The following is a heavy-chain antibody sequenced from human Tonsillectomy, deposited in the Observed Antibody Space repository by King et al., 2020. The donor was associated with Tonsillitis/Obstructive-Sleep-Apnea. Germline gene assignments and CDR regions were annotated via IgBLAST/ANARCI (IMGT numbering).Heavy chain of an antibody. D-gene: IGHD1-1*01. CDR1: GFTFTDAW. J-gene: IGHJ4*02. CDR2: IKSKIDGGTA. V-gene: IGHV3-15*07. Sequence: VQLVESGGGLVKPGGSLRLSCAASGFTFTDAWMNWVRQAPGKGLEWVGRIKSKIDGGTADYAASAKGRFTISRDDSRNMLYVQMHSLKTEDTAVYYCTTLWPSATGWGQGTLVTVSS. CDR3: TTLWPSATG.